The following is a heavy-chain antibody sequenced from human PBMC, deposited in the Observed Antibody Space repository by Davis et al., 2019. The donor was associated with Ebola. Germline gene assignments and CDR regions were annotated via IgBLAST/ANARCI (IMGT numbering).Heavy chain of an antibody. CDR3: AKAYIAITTTTGLDYYFDY. Sequence: PGGSLRLSCAASGFTFSNAWMSWVRQAPGKGLEWVSGLSGSGSSTYYADSVKGRFTISRDNSKNTLYLQMNSLRAEDTALYYCAKAYIAITTTTGLDYYFDYWGQGTLVTVSS. CDR1: GFTFSNAW. V-gene: IGHV3-23*01. D-gene: IGHD1-20*01. J-gene: IGHJ4*02. CDR2: LSGSGSST.